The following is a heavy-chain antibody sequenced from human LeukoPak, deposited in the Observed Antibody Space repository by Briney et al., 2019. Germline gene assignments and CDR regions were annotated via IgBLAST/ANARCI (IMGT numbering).Heavy chain of an antibody. CDR2: ISAYNGNT. CDR3: ARVVTIFGVVIAKNYYYMDV. CDR1: GYTFTSYG. V-gene: IGHV1-18*01. D-gene: IGHD3-3*01. Sequence: ASVKVSCKASGYTFTSYGISWVRQAPGLGLEWMGWISAYNGNTNYAQKLQGRVTMTTDTSTSTAYMELRSLRSDDTAVYYCARVVTIFGVVIAKNYYYMDVWGKGTTVTVSS. J-gene: IGHJ6*03.